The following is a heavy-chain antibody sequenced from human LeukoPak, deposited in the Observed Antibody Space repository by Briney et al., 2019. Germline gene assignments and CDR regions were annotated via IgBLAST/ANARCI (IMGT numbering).Heavy chain of an antibody. CDR3: SRLGGYDCGLGSCFNH. Sequence: GGSLRLSCAASGFTFSSYRMNWVRQAPGKGLDWVSYISSSRSSIHSAESAKGRFTVSRDNAKNSLYLQMRSLRAEDTAVYYCSRLGGYDCGLGSCFNHWGQGSLVTVSS. V-gene: IGHV3-48*04. CDR2: ISSSRSSI. CDR1: GFTFSSYR. D-gene: IGHD5-12*01. J-gene: IGHJ4*02.